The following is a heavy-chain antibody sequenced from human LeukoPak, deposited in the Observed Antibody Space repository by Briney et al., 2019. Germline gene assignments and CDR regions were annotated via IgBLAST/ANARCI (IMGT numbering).Heavy chain of an antibody. CDR2: INPNSGGT. Sequence: ASVKVSCKASGYTFTSYDVNWVRQATGQGLEWVGWINPNSGGTNYAQKFQGRVTMTRDTSISTAYMELSRLRSDDTAVYYCARDHLSGLLPRYYYYYYMDVWGKGTTVTVSS. CDR1: GYTFTSYD. CDR3: ARDHLSGLLPRYYYYYYMDV. V-gene: IGHV1-2*02. D-gene: IGHD2-15*01. J-gene: IGHJ6*03.